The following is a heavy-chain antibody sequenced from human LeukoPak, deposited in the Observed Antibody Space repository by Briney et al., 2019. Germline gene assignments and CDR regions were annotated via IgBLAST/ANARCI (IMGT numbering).Heavy chain of an antibody. Sequence: GGSLRLPCAASGFTFSSYAMHWVRQAPGKGLEWVAVISYDGSNKYYADSVKGRFTISRDNSKNTLYLQMNSLRAEDTAVYYCVRTIRSSTKNYYFEYWGQGTLVTVSS. D-gene: IGHD2-2*01. CDR1: GFTFSSYA. CDR2: ISYDGSNK. V-gene: IGHV3-30-3*01. J-gene: IGHJ4*02. CDR3: VRTIRSSTKNYYFEY.